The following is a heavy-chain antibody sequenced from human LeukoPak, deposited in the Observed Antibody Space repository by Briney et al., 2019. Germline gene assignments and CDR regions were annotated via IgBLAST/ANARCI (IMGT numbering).Heavy chain of an antibody. CDR2: FDPEDGET. D-gene: IGHD3-22*01. CDR3: ATGIWDSSGYYYGEYDY. J-gene: IGHJ4*02. CDR1: GYTLTELS. V-gene: IGHV1-24*01. Sequence: ASVKVSCKVSGYTLTELSMHWVRQAPGKGLEWMGGFDPEDGETIYAQKFQGRVTMTEDTSTDTAYMKLSSLRSEDTAVYYCATGIWDSSGYYYGEYDYWGQGTLVTVSS.